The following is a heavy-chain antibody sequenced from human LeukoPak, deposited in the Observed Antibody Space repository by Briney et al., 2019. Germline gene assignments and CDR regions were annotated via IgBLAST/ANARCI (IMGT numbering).Heavy chain of an antibody. Sequence: SETLSLTCTVSGGSISSYYWSWIRQPPGKGLEWIGYIYYSGSTNYNPSLKSRVTISVDTSKNQFSLKLSSVTAADTAVYYCARDRGGTTRDFDYWAREPWSPSPQ. V-gene: IGHV4-59*01. J-gene: IGHJ4*02. D-gene: IGHD1-1*01. CDR3: ARDRGGTTRDFDY. CDR2: IYYSGST. CDR1: GGSISSYY.